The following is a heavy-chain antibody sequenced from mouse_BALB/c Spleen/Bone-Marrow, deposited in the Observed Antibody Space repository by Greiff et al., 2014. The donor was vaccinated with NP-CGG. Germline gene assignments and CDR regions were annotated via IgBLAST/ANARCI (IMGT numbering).Heavy chain of an antibody. D-gene: IGHD2-14*01. CDR3: SRHHRYAYYFDY. Sequence: VQLQQSGSVLVRPGASVKLSCKASGYTFTNSWMHWAKQRPGQGLEWIGEIHPNSGNTNYNENFEGKATLTVDTSSTTAYVDLSSLTSEDSAVYYCSRHHRYAYYFDYWGHGTALTVSS. V-gene: IGHV1S130*01. CDR2: IHPNSGNT. CDR1: GYTFTNSW. J-gene: IGHJ2*01.